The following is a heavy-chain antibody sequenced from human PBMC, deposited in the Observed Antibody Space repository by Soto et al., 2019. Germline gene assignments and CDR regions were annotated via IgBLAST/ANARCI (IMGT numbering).Heavy chain of an antibody. CDR2: IYSGGST. J-gene: IGHJ4*02. Sequence: GGSLRLSCAASGLTVSNNYMSWVRQAQGKGLEWVSIIYSGGSTYYADSVTGRFTISRDNSKNTLYLQMDSLRAEDTAVYYCARAFNWNDAYFDYWGQGTLVTVSS. CDR3: ARAFNWNDAYFDY. CDR1: GLTVSNNY. V-gene: IGHV3-53*01. D-gene: IGHD1-1*01.